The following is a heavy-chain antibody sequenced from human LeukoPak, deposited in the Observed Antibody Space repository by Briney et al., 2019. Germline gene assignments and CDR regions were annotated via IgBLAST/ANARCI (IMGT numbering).Heavy chain of an antibody. D-gene: IGHD5-24*01. CDR1: GGSISSSSYY. CDR3: ARKGDGYNSGYFDL. CDR2: IFFSGST. Sequence: SETLSFTCSVSGGSISSSSYYWGWLRQPPGKGLEWIGSIFFSGSTYYNPSLKSRVTISVDTSKNQFSLILSSMTAADTAVYYCARKGDGYNSGYFDLWGRGTLVTVSS. J-gene: IGHJ2*01. V-gene: IGHV4-39*01.